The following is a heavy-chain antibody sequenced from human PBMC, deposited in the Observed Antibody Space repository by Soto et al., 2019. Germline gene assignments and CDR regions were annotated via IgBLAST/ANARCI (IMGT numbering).Heavy chain of an antibody. CDR1: GFTFSSYA. CDR2: ISGSGGST. CDR3: AKVQYSSGWYEYYFDY. V-gene: IGHV3-23*01. J-gene: IGHJ4*02. D-gene: IGHD6-19*01. Sequence: GGSLRLSCAASGFTFSSYAMSWVRQAPGKGLEWVSAISGSGGSTYYADSVKGRFTISRDNSKNTLYLQMNSLRAEDTAVYYCAKVQYSSGWYEYYFDYWGQGTLVTVSS.